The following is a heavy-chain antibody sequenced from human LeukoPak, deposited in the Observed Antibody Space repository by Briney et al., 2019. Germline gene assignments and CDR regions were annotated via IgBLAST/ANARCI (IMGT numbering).Heavy chain of an antibody. CDR1: GYSFTNFW. CDR3: AAGGASAP. V-gene: IGHV5-51*01. Sequence: GESLKISCQASGYSFTNFWIGWVRQMPGKGLEWMGVISPGDSGIRYSPSFQGQVTISVDKSISTAYLQWSSLKASDSAMYYCAAGGASAPWGQGTLVTVSS. D-gene: IGHD3-16*01. CDR2: ISPGDSGI. J-gene: IGHJ5*02.